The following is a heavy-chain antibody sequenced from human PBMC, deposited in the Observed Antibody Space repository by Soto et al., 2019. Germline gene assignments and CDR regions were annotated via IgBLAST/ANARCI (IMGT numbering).Heavy chain of an antibody. CDR1: GFTFGDYA. J-gene: IGHJ3*02. Sequence: LRLSFAASGFTFGDYAIHWVRQAPWKGLEWVSGISWNSGSIGYADSVKGRFTISRDNAKNSLYLQMNSLRAEDTALYYCAKDRGADSSGYQRNAFDIWGQGTMVTVSS. V-gene: IGHV3-9*01. CDR3: AKDRGADSSGYQRNAFDI. CDR2: ISWNSGSI. D-gene: IGHD3-22*01.